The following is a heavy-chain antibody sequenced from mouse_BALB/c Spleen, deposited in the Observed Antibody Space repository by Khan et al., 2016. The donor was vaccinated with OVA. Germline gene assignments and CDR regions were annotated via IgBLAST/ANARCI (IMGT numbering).Heavy chain of an antibody. CDR3: ADYLTGSVAY. CDR1: GFTFSSYS. Sequence: EVQLQESGGDLVKPGGSLKLSCAASGFTFSSYSMSWVRQTPDKRLEWVASISSGGDYTYYPASVSGRFTIYRDKAKNTLNLQMSDQKSRDKAVDYCADYLTGSVAYWGQGTLVTVSA. V-gene: IGHV5-6*01. J-gene: IGHJ3*01. D-gene: IGHD4-1*01. CDR2: ISSGGDYT.